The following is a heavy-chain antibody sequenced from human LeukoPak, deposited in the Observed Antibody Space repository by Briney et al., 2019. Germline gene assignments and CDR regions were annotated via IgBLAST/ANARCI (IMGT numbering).Heavy chain of an antibody. J-gene: IGHJ4*02. Sequence: GASVKVSCKASGGTFTSYGISWVRQAPGQGLEWMGWISAYNGNTNYAQKLQGRVTMTTDTSTSTAYMELSSLRSEDTAVYYCARYPDHYYDSHPDYWGQGTLVTVSS. CDR3: ARYPDHYYDSHPDY. D-gene: IGHD3-22*01. CDR1: GGTFTSYG. V-gene: IGHV1-18*01. CDR2: ISAYNGNT.